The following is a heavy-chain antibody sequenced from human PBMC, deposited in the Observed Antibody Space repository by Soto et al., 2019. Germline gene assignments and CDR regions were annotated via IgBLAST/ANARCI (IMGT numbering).Heavy chain of an antibody. D-gene: IGHD3-22*01. Sequence: QVQLQESGPGLVKPSETLSLTCTVSGGSVSSGSYYWSWIRQPPGKGLEWIGYSYYSGSTNYNPSHKSRVTISVDTSKNLFSLKLSSVTAADTAVYYCAREADYSSLDYWGQGTLVTVPS. V-gene: IGHV4-61*01. CDR3: AREADYSSLDY. CDR2: SYYSGST. J-gene: IGHJ4*02. CDR1: GGSVSSGSYY.